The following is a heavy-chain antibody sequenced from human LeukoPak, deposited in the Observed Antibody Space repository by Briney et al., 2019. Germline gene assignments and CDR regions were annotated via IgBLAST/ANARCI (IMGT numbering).Heavy chain of an antibody. CDR1: GFTFSSYA. CDR2: ISYDGSNK. CDR3: AKGGGGRLIYYYYMDV. J-gene: IGHJ6*03. Sequence: GGSLRLSCAASGFTFSSYAMHWVRQAPGKGLEWVAVISYDGSNKYYADSVKGRFTISRDNAKNCLYLQMNSLRAEDMALYYCAKGGGGRLIYYYYMDVWGKGTTVTVSS. D-gene: IGHD3-16*01. V-gene: IGHV3-30*04.